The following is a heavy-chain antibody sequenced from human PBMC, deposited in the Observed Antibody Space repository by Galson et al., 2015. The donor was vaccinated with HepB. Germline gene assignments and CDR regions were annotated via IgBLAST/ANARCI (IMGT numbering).Heavy chain of an antibody. D-gene: IGHD2-21*01. V-gene: IGHV3-30*18. J-gene: IGHJ2*01. CDR3: AKDHRYCGGDCYFDWYFDL. CDR1: GFTFSSYG. CDR2: ISYDGSNK. Sequence: SLRLSCAASGFTFSSYGMHWVRQAPGKGLEWVAVISYDGSNKYYADSVKGRFTISRDNSKNTLYLQMNSLRAEDTAVYYCAKDHRYCGGDCYFDWYFDLWGRGTLVTVSS.